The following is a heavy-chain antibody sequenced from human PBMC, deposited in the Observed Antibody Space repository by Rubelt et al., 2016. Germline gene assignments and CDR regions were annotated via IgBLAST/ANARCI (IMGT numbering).Heavy chain of an antibody. D-gene: IGHD3-3*02. CDR2: IYHSEST. CDR1: GGSISSYY. CDR3: ARSIFGVVIHNAFDI. Sequence: QVQLQESGPGLVKPSETLSLTCTVSGGSISSYYWSWIRQPPGKGLEWIGSIYHSESTYYNPSLTGVVTSTVETSSNQFSLKLSSVTAADTAVYYCARSIFGVVIHNAFDIWGQGTMVTVSS. J-gene: IGHJ3*02. V-gene: IGHV4-59*04.